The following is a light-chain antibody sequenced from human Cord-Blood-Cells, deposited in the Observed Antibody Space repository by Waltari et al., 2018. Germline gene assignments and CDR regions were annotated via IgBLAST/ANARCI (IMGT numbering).Light chain of an antibody. CDR3: SSYTSSSIWV. Sequence: QSALTQPASVSGSPGQSITISCTGTSRDVGGYNYVSWYQQHPSKAPKLMIYDVSKRPSGVSNRFSGSKSGNTASLTISGLQAEDEADYYCSSYTSSSIWVFGGGTKLTVL. CDR2: DVS. CDR1: SRDVGGYNY. V-gene: IGLV2-14*01. J-gene: IGLJ3*02.